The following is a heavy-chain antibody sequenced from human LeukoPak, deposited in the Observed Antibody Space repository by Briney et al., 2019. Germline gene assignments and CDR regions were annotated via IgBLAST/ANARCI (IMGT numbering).Heavy chain of an antibody. Sequence: GASVKVSCKASGGTFSSYAISWVRQAPGQGLEWMGRIISILGIANYAQKFQGRVTITADKSTSTAYMELSSLRSEDTAVYYCARVPSEYYDSSGYYFWWGQGTLVTVSS. J-gene: IGHJ4*02. CDR3: ARVPSEYYDSSGYYFW. CDR2: IISILGIA. V-gene: IGHV1-69*04. D-gene: IGHD3-22*01. CDR1: GGTFSSYA.